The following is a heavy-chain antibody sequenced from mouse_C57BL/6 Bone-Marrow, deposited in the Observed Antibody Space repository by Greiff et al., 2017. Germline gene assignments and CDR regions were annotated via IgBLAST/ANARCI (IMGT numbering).Heavy chain of an antibody. J-gene: IGHJ4*01. CDR2: IYPGSGNT. CDR1: GYTFTGYC. CDR3: GREGLRRYDLDY. D-gene: IGHD2-2*01. V-gene: IGHV1-76*01. Sequence: QVQLQQSGAELVRPGASVKLSCKASGYTFTGYCITWVKQRPGQGLEWIARIYPGSGNTYYNEKFKGKATLTADKSSSTAYMQLSSLTSEDSAVYCCGREGLRRYDLDYWGQGTSVTVSS.